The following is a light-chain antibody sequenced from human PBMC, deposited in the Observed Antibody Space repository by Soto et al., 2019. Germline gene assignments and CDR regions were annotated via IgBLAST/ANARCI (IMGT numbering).Light chain of an antibody. Sequence: DMPMTQSPSSVSAAVGDRVTISFRASQGISSWLAWYQQKPGKAPKLLIYAASSLQSGVPSRFSGSGSGTDFTLTISSPQPEDFATYYCQQSYSTPRTFGQGTKVDIK. CDR1: QGISSW. CDR3: QQSYSTPRT. V-gene: IGKV1-12*01. J-gene: IGKJ1*01. CDR2: AAS.